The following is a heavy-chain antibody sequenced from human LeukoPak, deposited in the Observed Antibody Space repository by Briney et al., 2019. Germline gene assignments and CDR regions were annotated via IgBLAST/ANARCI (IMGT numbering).Heavy chain of an antibody. CDR2: ISGSGGSK. CDR3: AKDRSCINDVWHGDFDY. J-gene: IGHJ4*02. V-gene: IGHV3-23*01. CDR1: GFSFSSYD. Sequence: PGGSLRLSCSASGFSFSSYDMSWVRQAPGKGLEWVSTISGSGGSKYYAYPVRGRFTISRDNSKNTVYLQMNSLRAEDTAVYYCAKDRSCINDVWHGDFDYWGQGTLVTVSS. D-gene: IGHD2-8*01.